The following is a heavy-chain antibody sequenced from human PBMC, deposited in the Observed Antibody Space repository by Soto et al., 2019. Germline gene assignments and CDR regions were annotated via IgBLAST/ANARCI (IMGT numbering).Heavy chain of an antibody. Sequence: SETLSLTCTVSGGSISSSSYYWGWIRQPPGKGLEWIGSIYYSGSTYYNPSLKSRVTISVDTSKNQFSLKLSSVTAADTAVYYCASLMVRGVEYYYYGMDVWGQGTTVTFSS. J-gene: IGHJ6*02. CDR3: ASLMVRGVEYYYYGMDV. V-gene: IGHV4-39*01. D-gene: IGHD3-10*01. CDR2: IYYSGST. CDR1: GGSISSSSYY.